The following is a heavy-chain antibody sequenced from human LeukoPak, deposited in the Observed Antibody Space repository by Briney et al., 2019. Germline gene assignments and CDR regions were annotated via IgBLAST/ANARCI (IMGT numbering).Heavy chain of an antibody. D-gene: IGHD5-12*01. CDR1: GFTFTNYA. J-gene: IGHJ6*02. CDR2: ISGSGGST. V-gene: IGHV3-23*01. Sequence: GSLRLSCAASGFTFTNYAMSWVRQAPGKGLEWVSAISGSGGSTYYADSVKGRFTISRDNSKNTLYLQMNSLRAEDTAVYYCAKGKTVGATPHYGMDVWGQGTTVTVSS. CDR3: AKGKTVGATPHYGMDV.